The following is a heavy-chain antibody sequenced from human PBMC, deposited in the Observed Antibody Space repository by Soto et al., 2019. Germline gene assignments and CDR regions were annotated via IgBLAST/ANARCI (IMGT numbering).Heavy chain of an antibody. D-gene: IGHD3-3*01. J-gene: IGHJ6*02. CDR3: AASTTYFWSGYYPSGYGMDV. CDR1: GYTFTSYG. CDR2: ISAYNGNT. Sequence: GASVKVSCKASGYTFTSYGISWVRQAPGQGLEWMGWISAYNGNTNYAQKLQGRVTMTTDTSTSTAYMELRSLRSDDTAVYYCAASTTYFWSGYYPSGYGMDVWGQGTTVTVSS. V-gene: IGHV1-18*04.